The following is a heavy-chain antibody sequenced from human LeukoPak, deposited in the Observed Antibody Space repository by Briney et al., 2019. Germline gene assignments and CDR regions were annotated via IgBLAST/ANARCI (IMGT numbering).Heavy chain of an antibody. CDR1: GFIVNTFY. D-gene: IGHD3-10*01. CDR3: ARSGPTVLWSKYFDY. J-gene: IGHJ4*02. V-gene: IGHV3-66*01. CDR2: LYTAGVT. Sequence: PGGSLRLSCAASGFIVNTFYMSWVRQAPGKGLEWVSVLYTAGVTYYAASVQGRFTISRDTSKNTLFLQMDDLRADDTATYYCARSGPTVLWSKYFDYWGQGALVTVSS.